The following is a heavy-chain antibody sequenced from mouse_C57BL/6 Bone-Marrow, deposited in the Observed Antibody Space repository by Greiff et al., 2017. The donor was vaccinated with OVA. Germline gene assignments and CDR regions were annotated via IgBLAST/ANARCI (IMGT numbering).Heavy chain of an antibody. V-gene: IGHV1-54*01. D-gene: IGHD1-1*02. CDR1: GYAFTNYL. Sequence: QVQLQQSGAELVRPGTSVKVSCKASGYAFTNYLIEWVKQRPGQGLEWIGVINPGSGGTNYNEKFKGKATLTADKSSSTAYMQLSSLTSEDSAVYFCARGVAHYFDYWGQGTTLTVSS. CDR2: INPGSGGT. J-gene: IGHJ2*01. CDR3: ARGVAHYFDY.